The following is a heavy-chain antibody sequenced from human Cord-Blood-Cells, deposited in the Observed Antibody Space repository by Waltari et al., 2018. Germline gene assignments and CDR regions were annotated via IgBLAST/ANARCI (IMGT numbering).Heavy chain of an antibody. D-gene: IGHD2-21*02. J-gene: IGHJ3*02. Sequence: QVQLVQSGAEVKKPGSSVKVSCKASGGTFSSYAISWVRQARGQGLEWMGRIIPIYGKANYAQKFQGRVTITADESTSTAYMELSSLRSEDTAVYYCARDTAYCGGDCYSAFDIWGQGTMVTVSS. CDR2: IIPIYGKA. V-gene: IGHV1-69*18. CDR3: ARDTAYCGGDCYSAFDI. CDR1: GGTFSSYA.